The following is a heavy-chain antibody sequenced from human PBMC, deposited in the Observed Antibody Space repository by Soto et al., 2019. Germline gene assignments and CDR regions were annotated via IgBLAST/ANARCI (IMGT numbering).Heavy chain of an antibody. CDR1: GFTFSSYS. V-gene: IGHV3-21*01. Sequence: EVQLVESGGGLVKPGGSLRLSCAASGFTFSSYSMNWVRQAPGKGLEWVSSISSSSSYIYYADSVKGRFTISRDNAKNSLYLQMNSLRAEDTAVYYCASERGRGDSSGYRIDYWGQGTLVTVSS. CDR3: ASERGRGDSSGYRIDY. D-gene: IGHD3-22*01. J-gene: IGHJ4*02. CDR2: ISSSSSYI.